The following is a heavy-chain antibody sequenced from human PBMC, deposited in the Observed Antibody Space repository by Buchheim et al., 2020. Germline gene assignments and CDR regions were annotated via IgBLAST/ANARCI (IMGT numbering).Heavy chain of an antibody. CDR2: INPNSGGT. J-gene: IGHJ4*02. V-gene: IGHV1-2*02. D-gene: IGHD3-10*01. CDR3: ARVQWFGDVPLSYFDY. CDR1: GYTFTGYY. Sequence: QVQLVQSRAEVKKPGASVKVSCKASGYTFTGYYMHWVRQAPGQGLEWMGWINPNSGGTNYAQKFQGRVTMTRDTSISTDYMELSRLRADDTAVYYCARVQWFGDVPLSYFDYWGQGTL.